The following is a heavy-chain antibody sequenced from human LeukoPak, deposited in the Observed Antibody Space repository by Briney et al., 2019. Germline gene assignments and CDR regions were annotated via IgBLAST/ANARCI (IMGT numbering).Heavy chain of an antibody. CDR1: GGTFSSYA. V-gene: IGHV1-18*01. D-gene: IGHD3-3*01. Sequence: GASVKVSCKASGGTFSSYAISWVRQAPGQGLEWMGWISAYNGNTNYAQKLQGRVTMTTDTSTSTAYMELRSLRSDDTAVYYCAREALFDFWSGYRSLYYYYMDVWGKGTTVTVSS. J-gene: IGHJ6*03. CDR3: AREALFDFWSGYRSLYYYYMDV. CDR2: ISAYNGNT.